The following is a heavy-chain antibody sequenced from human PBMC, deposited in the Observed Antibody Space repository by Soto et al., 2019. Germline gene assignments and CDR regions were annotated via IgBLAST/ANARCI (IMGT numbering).Heavy chain of an antibody. CDR3: AKDQNLNWFDP. CDR2: ISYDGSNK. V-gene: IGHV3-30*18. Sequence: GGSLRLSCAASGFTFSSYGMHWVRQAPGKGLEWVAVISYDGSNKYYADSVKGRFTISRDNSKNTLYLQMNSLRAEDTAVYYCAKDQNLNWFDPWGQGTLVTVSS. CDR1: GFTFSSYG. J-gene: IGHJ5*02.